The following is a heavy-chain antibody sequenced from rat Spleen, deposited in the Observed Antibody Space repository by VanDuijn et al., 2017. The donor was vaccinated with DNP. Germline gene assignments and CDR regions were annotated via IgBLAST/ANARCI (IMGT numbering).Heavy chain of an antibody. Sequence: EVQLVETGGGLVQPGRSLRLSCVASGFTFSSYWTFWIRQAPGKGLEWVASINTDGGSTYYPDSVKGRFTISRDNAKSTLYLQMDSLRSEDTATYYCARRTMGTLDYWGQGVMVTVSS. CDR1: GFTFSSYW. V-gene: IGHV5-58*01. CDR3: ARRTMGTLDY. D-gene: IGHD1-7*01. CDR2: INTDGGST. J-gene: IGHJ2*01.